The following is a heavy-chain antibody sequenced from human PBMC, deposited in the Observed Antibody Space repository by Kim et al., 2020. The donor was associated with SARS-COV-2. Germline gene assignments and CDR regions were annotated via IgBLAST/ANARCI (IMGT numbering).Heavy chain of an antibody. CDR3: ARDSRFLEWLLPHDY. V-gene: IGHV1-18*01. D-gene: IGHD3-3*01. J-gene: IGHJ4*02. CDR1: GYTFTSYG. Sequence: ASVKVSCKASGYTFTSYGISWVRQAPGQGLEWMGWISAYNGNTNYAQKLQGRVTMTTDTSTSTAYMELRSLRSDDTAVYYCARDSRFLEWLLPHDYWGQGTLVTVSS. CDR2: ISAYNGNT.